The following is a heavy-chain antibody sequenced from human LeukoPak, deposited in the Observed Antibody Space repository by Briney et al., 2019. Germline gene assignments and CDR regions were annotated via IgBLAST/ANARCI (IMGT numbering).Heavy chain of an antibody. D-gene: IGHD6-13*01. V-gene: IGHV3-48*01. CDR2: ISSSSSTI. Sequence: GGSLRLSCAASGFTFSSYSMLWVRRAPGKGLEWVSYISSSSSTIYYADSVKGRFTISRDNAKNSLYLQMNSLRAEDTAVYYCARDLQLVLWGQGTLVTVSS. CDR1: GFTFSSYS. J-gene: IGHJ5*02. CDR3: ARDLQLVL.